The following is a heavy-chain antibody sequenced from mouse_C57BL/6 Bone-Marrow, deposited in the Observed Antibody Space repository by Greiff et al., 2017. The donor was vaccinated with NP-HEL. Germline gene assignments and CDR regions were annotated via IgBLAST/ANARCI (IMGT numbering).Heavy chain of an antibody. D-gene: IGHD2-4*01. CDR1: GFTFSSYA. J-gene: IGHJ1*03. Sequence: EVKVVESGGGLVKPGGSLKLSCAASGFTFSSYAMSWVRQTPEKRLEWVATISDGGSYTYYPDNVKGRFTISRDNAKNNLYLQMSHLKSEETAMYYCARAGDYGNWYFDVWGTGTTVTVSS. V-gene: IGHV5-4*03. CDR3: ARAGDYGNWYFDV. CDR2: ISDGGSYT.